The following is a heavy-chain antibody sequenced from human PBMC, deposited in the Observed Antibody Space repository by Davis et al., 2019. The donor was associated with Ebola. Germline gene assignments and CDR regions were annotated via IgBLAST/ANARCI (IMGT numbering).Heavy chain of an antibody. CDR3: ATLRRTVTGMDDGFDI. CDR2: IYPGDSDT. Sequence: GESLKISCKDSGNSFTSHWIGWVRQMPGKGLEWMGIIYPGDSDTRYSPSFRGQVTISADKSFKTSFLHWSSLKASDTAMYYCATLRRTVTGMDDGFDIWGQGTMVTVSP. J-gene: IGHJ3*02. D-gene: IGHD4-11*01. V-gene: IGHV5-51*01. CDR1: GNSFTSHW.